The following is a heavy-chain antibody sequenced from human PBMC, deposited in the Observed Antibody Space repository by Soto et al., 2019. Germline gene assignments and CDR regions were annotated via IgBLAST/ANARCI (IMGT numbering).Heavy chain of an antibody. CDR2: ITSSGTT. Sequence: QVQLQQWGAGLLKPSETLSLTCAVFGGSFSDSYWSWIRQSPGKGLEWIGEITSSGTTYYNPSLKSRVTISGDTSKYQFSLEVRSVTAADTAVYYCARGRPAIATRWFDSWGQGTLVTVSS. CDR1: GGSFSDSY. V-gene: IGHV4-34*01. J-gene: IGHJ5*01. CDR3: ARGRPAIATRWFDS. D-gene: IGHD1-1*01.